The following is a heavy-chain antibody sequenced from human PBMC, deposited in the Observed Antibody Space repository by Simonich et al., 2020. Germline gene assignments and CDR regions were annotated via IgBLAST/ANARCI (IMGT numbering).Heavy chain of an antibody. CDR1: GFTFSSYA. V-gene: IGHV3-23*01. D-gene: IGHD1-7*01. CDR3: AKRSGVSITGTFDY. J-gene: IGHJ4*02. Sequence: EVQLLESGGGLVQPGGSLRLSCAASGFTFSSYAMSWVRQAPGKGMGWGSAISGSCGSTYYADSVKGRFTISRDNSKNTRYLQMNSLRAEDTAVYYCAKRSGVSITGTFDYWGQGTLVTVSS. CDR2: ISGSCGST.